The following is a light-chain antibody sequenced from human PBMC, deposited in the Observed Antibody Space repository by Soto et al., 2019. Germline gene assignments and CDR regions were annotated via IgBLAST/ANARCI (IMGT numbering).Light chain of an antibody. Sequence: DIQMTQSPSFLSASVGDRVTITCRATQSISNYLNWYQQKPGKAPKLLIYSASSLESGVVSRFSGGGSGTDFTLTISSLQPEDFATYYCQQSYSTPVTFGQGTKVDIK. CDR3: QQSYSTPVT. J-gene: IGKJ1*01. V-gene: IGKV1-39*01. CDR2: SAS. CDR1: QSISNY.